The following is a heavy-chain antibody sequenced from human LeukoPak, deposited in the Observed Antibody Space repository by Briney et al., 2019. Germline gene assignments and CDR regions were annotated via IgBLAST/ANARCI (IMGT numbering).Heavy chain of an antibody. Sequence: KAGGSLRLSCAASGFTFSNYAMSWVRQAPGKGLEWVSGIGGSGGYIYYADSLKGRFTVSRDNAKNSLYLQMSSLRAEDTAVYYCAREEDLATGNFDYWGQGTLVTVSS. J-gene: IGHJ4*02. CDR3: AREEDLATGNFDY. V-gene: IGHV3-21*01. CDR2: IGGSGGYI. CDR1: GFTFSNYA. D-gene: IGHD5-24*01.